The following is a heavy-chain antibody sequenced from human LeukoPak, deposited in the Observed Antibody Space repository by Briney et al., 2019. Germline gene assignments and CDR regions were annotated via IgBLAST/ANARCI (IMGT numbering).Heavy chain of an antibody. V-gene: IGHV4-59*02. CDR1: GGSVSSYH. J-gene: IGHJ4*02. Sequence: SETLSLTCTVSGGSVSSYHWSWIRQPPGKGLEWIAYIHYTGTTNYDPSLKSRVTISLGTAKKQFSLILTSVTSADTAVYFCARLKAVTGTCDYFDYWGQGILVTVSS. CDR2: IHYTGTT. D-gene: IGHD6-19*01. CDR3: ARLKAVTGTCDYFDY.